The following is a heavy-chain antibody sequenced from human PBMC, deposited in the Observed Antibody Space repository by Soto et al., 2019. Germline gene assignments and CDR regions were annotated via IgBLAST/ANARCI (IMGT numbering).Heavy chain of an antibody. J-gene: IGHJ4*02. CDR1: GYTFTSYY. Sequence: GASVKVSCKASGYTFTSYYMHWVRQAPGKGLEWMGIINPSGGSTSYAQKFQGRVTMTKDTSTNTAYMELSSLRSEDTAVYYCATVMGSSGSYYFDYWGQGTLVTVSS. CDR2: INPSGGST. V-gene: IGHV1-46*01. D-gene: IGHD3-22*01. CDR3: ATVMGSSGSYYFDY.